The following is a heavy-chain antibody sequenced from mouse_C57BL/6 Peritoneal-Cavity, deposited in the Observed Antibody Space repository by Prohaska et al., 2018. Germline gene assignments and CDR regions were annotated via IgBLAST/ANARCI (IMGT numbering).Heavy chain of an antibody. V-gene: IGHV11-2*01. J-gene: IGHJ1*03. D-gene: IGHD2-1*01. CDR1: GFIFSGFW. Sequence: SRGLSCEGSGFIFSGFWMSWARQTPGKTLEWIGDINSDGSAINYAPSIKDRFTIFRDNDKSTLYLQMSNVRSEDTATYFCMRYGNYWYFDVWGTGTKVTVSS. CDR2: INSDGSAI. CDR3: MRYGNYWYFDV.